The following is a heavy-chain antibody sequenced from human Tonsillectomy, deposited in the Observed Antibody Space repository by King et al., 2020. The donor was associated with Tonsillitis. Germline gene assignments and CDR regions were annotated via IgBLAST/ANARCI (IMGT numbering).Heavy chain of an antibody. CDR2: INHSGST. D-gene: IGHD3-9*01. CDR3: ARGLMRYDDILTGPNWCDP. J-gene: IGHJ5*02. Sequence: VQLQQWGAGLLKPSETLSLTCAVYGGSFSGYYWSWIRQPPGKGLEWIGEINHSGSTNYNPSLKSRVTISVDTSKNQFSLKLSSVTAADTAVYYCARGLMRYDDILTGPNWCDPWGQGTLAT. CDR1: GGSFSGYY. V-gene: IGHV4-34*01.